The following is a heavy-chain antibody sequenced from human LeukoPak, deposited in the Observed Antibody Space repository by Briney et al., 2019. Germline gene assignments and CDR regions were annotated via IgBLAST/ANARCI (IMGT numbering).Heavy chain of an antibody. D-gene: IGHD6-6*01. CDR3: ARDRQLGIDY. CDR1: GGSISSYY. J-gene: IGHJ4*02. Sequence: SGTLSLTCTVSGGSISSYYWSWIRQPPGKGLEWIGYIYYSGSTNYNPSLKSRVTISVDTSKNQSSLKLSSVTAADTAVYYCARDRQLGIDYWGQGTLVTVSS. V-gene: IGHV4-59*01. CDR2: IYYSGST.